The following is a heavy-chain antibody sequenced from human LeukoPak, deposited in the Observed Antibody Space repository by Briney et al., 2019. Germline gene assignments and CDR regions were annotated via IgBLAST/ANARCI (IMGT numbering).Heavy chain of an antibody. CDR2: IYYSGRT. V-gene: IGHV4-59*01. D-gene: IGHD6-13*01. CDR1: GGSISNYY. J-gene: IGHJ4*02. CDR3: ARVRQLAFDY. Sequence: SETLSLTCTVSGGSISNYYWSWIRQPPGKGLEWVGYIYYSGRTNYSRSLKSRATISVDTSKNQFSLKLSSVTTADTAVYYCARVRQLAFDYWGQGTLVTVSS.